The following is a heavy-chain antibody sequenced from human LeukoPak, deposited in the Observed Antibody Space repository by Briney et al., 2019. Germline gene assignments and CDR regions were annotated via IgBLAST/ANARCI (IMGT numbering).Heavy chain of an antibody. CDR2: INPSGGST. V-gene: IGHV1-46*01. D-gene: IGHD3-3*01. J-gene: IGHJ4*02. CDR3: ARGAFLRFLEWLSTEFEIDY. CDR1: GYTFTSYY. Sequence: ASVTVSCTASGYTFTSYYMHWVRQAPGQGLEWMGIINPSGGSTSYAQKFQGRVTMTRDTSTSTVCMELSSLRSEDTAVYYCARGAFLRFLEWLSTEFEIDYWGQGTLVTVSS.